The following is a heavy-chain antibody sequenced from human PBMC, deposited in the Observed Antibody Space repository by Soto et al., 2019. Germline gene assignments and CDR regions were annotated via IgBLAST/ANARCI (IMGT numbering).Heavy chain of an antibody. D-gene: IGHD2-15*01. Sequence: VQLVQSGAEVQKPGSSVKVSCKSSGGTFSTYAISWVRQAPGQGLEWMGGIIPLFGTADYAHKCQGRVTITEDESTSTAYMELSSLRPQDTAVYYCARHPGRPYYDYGMDVWGHGATVTVSS. CDR2: IIPLFGTA. J-gene: IGHJ6*01. V-gene: IGHV1-69*12. CDR1: GGTFSTYA. CDR3: ARHPGRPYYDYGMDV.